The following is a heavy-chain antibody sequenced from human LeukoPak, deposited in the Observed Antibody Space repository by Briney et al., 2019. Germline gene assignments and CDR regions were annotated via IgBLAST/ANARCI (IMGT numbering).Heavy chain of an antibody. D-gene: IGHD1-26*01. V-gene: IGHV4-59*08. CDR1: GGSLTRYH. Sequence: SETLSLTCTVSGGSLTRYHWGWIRQPPGKGPEWIGYINYSGSTNYSPSLESRVTISLDTSKNQFSLQLSSVTAADTAVYYCARRGVGATTWDAFDIWGQGTLVTVSS. CDR2: INYSGST. CDR3: ARRGVGATTWDAFDI. J-gene: IGHJ3*02.